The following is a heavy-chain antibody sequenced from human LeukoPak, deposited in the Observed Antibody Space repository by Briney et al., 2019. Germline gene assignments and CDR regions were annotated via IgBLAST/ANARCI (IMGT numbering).Heavy chain of an antibody. D-gene: IGHD3-22*01. CDR1: GYTFTSYD. J-gene: IGHJ4*02. V-gene: IGHV1-8*01. CDR2: MNPNSGNT. Sequence: GASVKVSCKASGYTFTSYDINWVRPATGQGLEWMGWMNPNSGNTGYAQKCQGRVTMTRNTSISTAYMELSSLRSEDTAVYYCARGRYYYDSSGYPGFDDWGQGTLVTVSS. CDR3: ARGRYYYDSSGYPGFDD.